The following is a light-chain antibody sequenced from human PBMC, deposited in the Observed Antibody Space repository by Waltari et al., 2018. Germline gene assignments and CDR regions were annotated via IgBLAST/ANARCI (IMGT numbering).Light chain of an antibody. V-gene: IGLV2-23*02. CDR1: SRDVGGYDY. Sequence: QSALTQPASVSGSPGQSITISCTGTSRDVGGYDYVSWYQQHPGKAPKLMIYDVSKRPSGVANRFSGSKSGNTASLTISGLQAEDEADYYCCSYAGSSFYVFGTGTKVTVL. CDR2: DVS. CDR3: CSYAGSSFYV. J-gene: IGLJ1*01.